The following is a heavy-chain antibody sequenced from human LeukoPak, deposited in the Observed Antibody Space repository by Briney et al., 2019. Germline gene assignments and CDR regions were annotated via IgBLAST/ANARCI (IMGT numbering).Heavy chain of an antibody. Sequence: PGRSLRLSCAASGFTFDDYAMHWVRQAPGKGLEWVSGISCNSGSIGYADSVKGRFTISRDNAKNSLYLQMNSLRAEDTALYYCAKPYYYDSSGYVRGPFDYWGQGTLVTVSS. CDR2: ISCNSGSI. V-gene: IGHV3-9*01. J-gene: IGHJ4*02. D-gene: IGHD3-22*01. CDR3: AKPYYYDSSGYVRGPFDY. CDR1: GFTFDDYA.